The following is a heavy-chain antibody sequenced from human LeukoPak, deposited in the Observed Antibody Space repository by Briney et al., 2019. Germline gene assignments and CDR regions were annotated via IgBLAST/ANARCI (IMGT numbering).Heavy chain of an antibody. Sequence: SETLSLTCTVACGSISSSSYYWGWIRQPPGKGLEWIGSIYYSGSTYYNPSLKSRVTISVDTSKNQFYLKLSSVTAADTAVYYCARLGWGIYYDSSGYYYFDYWGQGTLVTVSS. CDR3: ARLGWGIYYDSSGYYYFDY. CDR1: CGSISSSSYY. D-gene: IGHD3-22*01. J-gene: IGHJ4*02. CDR2: IYYSGST. V-gene: IGHV4-39*01.